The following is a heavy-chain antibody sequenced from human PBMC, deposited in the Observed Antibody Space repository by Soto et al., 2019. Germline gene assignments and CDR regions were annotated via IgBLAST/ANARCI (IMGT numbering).Heavy chain of an antibody. CDR2: IYYSGST. V-gene: IGHV4-39*01. Sequence: PSETLSLTCTVSGGSISSSSYYWGWIRQPPGKGLEWIGSIYYSGSTYYNPSLKSRVTISVDTSKNQFSLKLSSVTAADTAVYYCARHSITTVRGVLDYWGQGTLVTSPQ. CDR1: GGSISSSSYY. J-gene: IGHJ4*02. CDR3: ARHSITTVRGVLDY. D-gene: IGHD3-10*01.